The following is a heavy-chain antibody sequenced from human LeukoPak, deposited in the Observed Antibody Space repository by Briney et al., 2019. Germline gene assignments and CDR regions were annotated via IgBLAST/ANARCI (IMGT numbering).Heavy chain of an antibody. J-gene: IGHJ2*01. V-gene: IGHV4-4*07. CDR1: GGSISSYY. CDR2: IYSSGST. Sequence: SETLSLTCTVSGGSISSYYWSWIRQPAGKGLEWIGRIYSSGSTNYNPSLESRVTMSVDTSKNQFSLKLSSVTAADTAAYYCARGQYHLLYWYFDLWGRGTLVTVSS. D-gene: IGHD2-2*01. CDR3: ARGQYHLLYWYFDL.